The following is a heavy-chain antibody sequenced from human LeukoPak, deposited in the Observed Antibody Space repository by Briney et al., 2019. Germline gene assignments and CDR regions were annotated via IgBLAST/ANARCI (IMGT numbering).Heavy chain of an antibody. Sequence: SGPTLLKPTPTLTLTCTFSGFSRRTTGRRVSWIRQPPGKAVEWLARIDWDDEKFYSASLKTRLTIAKDTSKNQVVLTVTNVDPVDTATYYCARHSNYDYYFGNWDQGALVSVSS. CDR1: GFSRRTTGRR. D-gene: IGHD4-11*01. CDR3: ARHSNYDYYFGN. V-gene: IGHV2-70*04. J-gene: IGHJ4*02. CDR2: IDWDDEK.